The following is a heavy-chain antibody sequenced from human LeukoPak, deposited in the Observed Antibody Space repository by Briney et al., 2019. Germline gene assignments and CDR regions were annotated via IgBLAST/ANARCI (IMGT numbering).Heavy chain of an antibody. CDR1: GFTFSSFE. D-gene: IGHD6-19*01. CDR3: ARDTSGWYRWFDP. Sequence: GGSLRLSCAASGFTFSSFEMNWVRQAPGKGLEWVSYISGSGSTTDYADSVKGRFTISRDNAKNSLYLQMNSLRVEDTAVYYCARDTSGWYRWFDPWGQGTLVTVSS. J-gene: IGHJ5*02. CDR2: ISGSGSTT. V-gene: IGHV3-48*03.